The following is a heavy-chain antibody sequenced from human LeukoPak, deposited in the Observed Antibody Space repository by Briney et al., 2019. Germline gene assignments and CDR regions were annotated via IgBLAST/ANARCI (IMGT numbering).Heavy chain of an antibody. V-gene: IGHV4-59*01. J-gene: IGHJ4*02. CDR3: ARGSGNNWNYGYFDY. Sequence: PSETLSLTCTVSGGSISSYFWSWIRQPPGKGLEWIGYIYYSGSTNYNPSLKSRVTISVDTSKNQFSLKLSSVTAADTAVYYCARGSGNNWNYGYFDYWGQGTLVTVSS. CDR1: GGSISSYF. D-gene: IGHD1-7*01. CDR2: IYYSGST.